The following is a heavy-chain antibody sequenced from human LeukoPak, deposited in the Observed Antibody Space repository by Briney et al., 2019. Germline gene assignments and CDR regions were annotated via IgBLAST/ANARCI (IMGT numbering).Heavy chain of an antibody. Sequence: GGSLRLSCAASGFTFSGSAMHWVRQASGKGLEWVGRIRSKANSYATAYAASVKGRFTIFRDDSKNTAYLQMNSLKTEDTAVYYCTSIGDYDILTGYRPPDYWGQGTLVTVSS. J-gene: IGHJ4*02. CDR3: TSIGDYDILTGYRPPDY. V-gene: IGHV3-73*01. CDR1: GFTFSGSA. CDR2: IRSKANSYAT. D-gene: IGHD3-9*01.